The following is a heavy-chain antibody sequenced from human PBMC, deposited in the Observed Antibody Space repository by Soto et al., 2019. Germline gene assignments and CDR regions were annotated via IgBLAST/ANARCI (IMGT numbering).Heavy chain of an antibody. CDR3: AKVYRVGETTPYFEY. Sequence: GGSLRLSCAASGFTFSSYAMSWVRQAPGKGLEWVSAISGSGGSTYYAASVKGRFTISRDNSKNTLYLQMNSLRAEDTAVYYCAKVYRVGETTPYFEYWGQRTLVTVSS. CDR2: ISGSGGST. D-gene: IGHD3-16*01. J-gene: IGHJ4*02. CDR1: GFTFSSYA. V-gene: IGHV3-23*01.